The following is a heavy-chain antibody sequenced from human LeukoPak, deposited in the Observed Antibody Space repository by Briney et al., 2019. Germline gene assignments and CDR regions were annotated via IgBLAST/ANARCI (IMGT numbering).Heavy chain of an antibody. CDR1: GFTFSSYG. V-gene: IGHV3-30*02. CDR3: TTDPNYDYVWGSYRVKFDY. D-gene: IGHD3-16*02. J-gene: IGHJ4*02. Sequence: GGSLRLSGAASGFTFSSYGMHWVRQAPGKGLEGVAFIQYDGSNKYYADSVKGRFTISRDNSKNTLYLQMNSLKTEDTAVYYCTTDPNYDYVWGSYRVKFDYWGQGTLVTVSS. CDR2: IQYDGSNK.